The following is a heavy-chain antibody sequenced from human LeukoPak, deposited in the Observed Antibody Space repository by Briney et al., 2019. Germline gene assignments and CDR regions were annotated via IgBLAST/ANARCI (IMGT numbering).Heavy chain of an antibody. CDR2: IHYSGST. D-gene: IGHD3-10*01. CDR3: AKSNGYGLVDI. V-gene: IGHV4-59*12. CDR1: GFTFSSYG. Sequence: GSLRLSCAASGFTFSSYGMNWVRKPPGKGLEWIGSIHYSGSTNYNPSLKSRVTISVDTSKNQFSLKLSSVTAADTAVYYCAKSNGYGLVDIWGQGTMVTVSS. J-gene: IGHJ3*02.